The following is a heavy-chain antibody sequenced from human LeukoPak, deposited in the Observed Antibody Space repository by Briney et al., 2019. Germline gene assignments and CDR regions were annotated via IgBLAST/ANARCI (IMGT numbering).Heavy chain of an antibody. CDR1: GYSITSGYY. CDR2: IYHSGST. J-gene: IGHJ4*02. D-gene: IGHD2-2*02. CDR3: ARDGPDIVVVPAAILPLDY. V-gene: IGHV4-38-2*02. Sequence: PSETLSLTCTVPGYSITSGYYWGWIGQPPGKGLEWIGSIYHSGSTYYNPSLKSRVTISVDTSKNQFSLKLSSVTAADTAVYYCARDGPDIVVVPAAILPLDYWGQGTLVTVSS.